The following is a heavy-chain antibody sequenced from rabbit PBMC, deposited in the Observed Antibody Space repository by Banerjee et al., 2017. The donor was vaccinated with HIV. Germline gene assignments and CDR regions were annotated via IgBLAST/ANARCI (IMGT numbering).Heavy chain of an antibody. V-gene: IGHV1S7*01. J-gene: IGHJ4*01. Sequence: QLVQSWGGLVQPGGSLKLSCKASGFTISSNYWMCWVRQAPEKGLEWIGCIYTGDSSTIYASWVNGRFTISSHNAQNTLYLQLNSLTDADTATYFCARDLDGVIGWNFGWWGPGTLVTVS. CDR2: IYTGDSST. D-gene: IGHD4-1*01. CDR3: ARDLDGVIGWNFGW. CDR1: GFTISSNY.